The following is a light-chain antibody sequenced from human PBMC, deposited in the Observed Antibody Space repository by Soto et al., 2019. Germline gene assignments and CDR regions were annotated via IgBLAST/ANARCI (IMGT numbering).Light chain of an antibody. V-gene: IGLV1-44*01. CDR2: YDD. Sequence: QSVLIQPPSVSGTPGQRVTITCSGGRSNIGTKTVNWYQNLPGSAPKLVIYYDDLLSSGVSDRFSGSKSGTSASLAISGLQSEDEADYYCTTWDDSLNGPVFGGGTQLTVL. CDR1: RSNIGTKT. CDR3: TTWDDSLNGPV. J-gene: IGLJ3*02.